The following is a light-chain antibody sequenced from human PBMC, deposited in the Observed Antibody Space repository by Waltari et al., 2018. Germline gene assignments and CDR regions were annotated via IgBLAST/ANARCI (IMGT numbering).Light chain of an antibody. CDR3: QSYDSSLSTVI. Sequence: QSVLTQPPSVSGTPGQRVTISCTGSSFNIGAGYDVNWYQQFPGSAPKVLIYGNNNRPSWVPARFSGSKSGTSASLAITGLQAEDEADYYCQSYDSSLSTVIFGGGTKLTVL. J-gene: IGLJ2*01. CDR1: SFNIGAGYD. CDR2: GNN. V-gene: IGLV1-40*01.